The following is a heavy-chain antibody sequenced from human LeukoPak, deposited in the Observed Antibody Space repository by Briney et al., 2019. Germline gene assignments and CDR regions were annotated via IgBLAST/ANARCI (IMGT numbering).Heavy chain of an antibody. Sequence: GASLRLSCAASGFTFSNYAMNWVRQAPGKGLEWVSAVSGSGGSTDYTDSVKGRFTISRDNSNNTLYLQMNSLRAEDTAVYYCAKGSGYGSGWYYFDYWGRGTLVTVSS. D-gene: IGHD6-19*01. V-gene: IGHV3-23*01. CDR3: AKGSGYGSGWYYFDY. J-gene: IGHJ4*02. CDR2: VSGSGGST. CDR1: GFTFSNYA.